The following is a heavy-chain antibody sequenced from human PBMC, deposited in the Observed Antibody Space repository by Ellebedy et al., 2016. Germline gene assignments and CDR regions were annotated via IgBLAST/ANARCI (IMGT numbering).Heavy chain of an antibody. CDR2: ISGSGGST. D-gene: IGHD4-17*01. Sequence: GGSLRLSXAASGFTFSSYAMSWVRQAPGKGLEWVSVISGSGGSTYYADSVKGRFTISRDNSKNTLYLQMNSLRAEDTAVYYCAKVMTVTRGPEDYWGQGTLVTVSS. CDR1: GFTFSSYA. V-gene: IGHV3-23*01. J-gene: IGHJ4*02. CDR3: AKVMTVTRGPEDY.